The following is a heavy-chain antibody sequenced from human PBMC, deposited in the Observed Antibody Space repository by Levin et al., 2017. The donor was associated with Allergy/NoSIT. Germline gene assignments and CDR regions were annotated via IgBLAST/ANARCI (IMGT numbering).Heavy chain of an antibody. CDR3: ARGLYGGTSDY. D-gene: IGHD4-23*01. CDR2: IYSSGST. CDR1: GGSIRNYF. Sequence: SETLSLTCTVSGGSIRNYFWYWIRQPPGKGLEWIGYIYSSGSTNYNPSLKSRVTISVDTSKSQFSLKLSSVTAADTAVYYCARGLYGGTSDYWGQGTLVTVSS. J-gene: IGHJ4*02. V-gene: IGHV4-59*01.